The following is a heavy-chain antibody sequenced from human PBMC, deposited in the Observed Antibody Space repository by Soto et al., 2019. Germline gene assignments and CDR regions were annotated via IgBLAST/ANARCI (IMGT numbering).Heavy chain of an antibody. CDR1: GGTFDNFM. Sequence: SVKVSCKASGGTFDNFMINWVRQTPGRGLEWMGGIVPMLGTPTYAEKFKGRVTISATGSTSTMYMEVTSLRSEDTAIYYCARNGTYSSSLSQYSGMDVWGQGTTVTVSS. CDR2: IVPMLGTP. J-gene: IGHJ6*02. CDR3: ARNGTYSSSLSQYSGMDV. V-gene: IGHV1-69*13. D-gene: IGHD1-26*01.